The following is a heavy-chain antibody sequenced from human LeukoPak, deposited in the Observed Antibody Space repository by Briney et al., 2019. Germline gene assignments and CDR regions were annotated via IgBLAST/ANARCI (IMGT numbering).Heavy chain of an antibody. J-gene: IGHJ6*02. Sequence: PSETLSLTCTVSGGSISSYYWSWIRQPPGKGLEWIGYIYYSGSTNYNPSLKSRVTMSVDTSKNQFSLKLSSVTAADTAVYYCARAPFWGSGMDVWGQGTTVTVSS. V-gene: IGHV4-59*01. CDR2: IYYSGST. CDR3: ARAPFWGSGMDV. CDR1: GGSISSYY. D-gene: IGHD3-16*01.